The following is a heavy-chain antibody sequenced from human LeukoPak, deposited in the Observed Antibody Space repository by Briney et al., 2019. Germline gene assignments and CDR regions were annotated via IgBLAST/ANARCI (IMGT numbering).Heavy chain of an antibody. CDR3: ARDNSRREGGTTFWWFDP. D-gene: IGHD1-26*01. J-gene: IGHJ5*02. CDR1: GFTFTAYW. Sequence: GASVKVSCKASGFTFTAYWMHWVRQAPGQGLEWMGVVNPTADNRVYAQKFQGRVTMTRDMSTSTAYMELSSLRSEDTAVYFCARDNSRREGGTTFWWFDPWGQGSLVTVSS. V-gene: IGHV1-46*01. CDR2: VNPTADNR.